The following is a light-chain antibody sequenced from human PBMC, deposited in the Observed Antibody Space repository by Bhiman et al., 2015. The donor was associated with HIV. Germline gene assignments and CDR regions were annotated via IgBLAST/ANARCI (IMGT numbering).Light chain of an antibody. J-gene: IGLJ3*02. CDR1: NIGSKS. CDR3: QVWDSSCDPPV. Sequence: SFVLTQPPSVSVAPGKTARITCGGNNIGSKSVHWYQQKPGQAPVLVIYYDNDRPSGIPERFSGSNSGNTATLTISRVEAGDEADYYCQVWDSSCDPPVFGGGTKLTVL. V-gene: IGLV3-21*04. CDR2: YDN.